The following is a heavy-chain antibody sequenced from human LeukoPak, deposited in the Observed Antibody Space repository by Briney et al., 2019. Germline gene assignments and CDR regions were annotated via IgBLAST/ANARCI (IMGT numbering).Heavy chain of an antibody. CDR3: VRGGYRGFDYEY. V-gene: IGHV3-21*01. CDR1: GFTVSSNY. D-gene: IGHD5-12*01. J-gene: IGHJ4*02. Sequence: PGGSLRLSCAASGFTVSSNYMNWLRLAPGKGLEWVSSISPDSNYKYYVDSVKGRFTISRDNAKSSLYLQMNSLRAEDTAVYYCVRGGYRGFDYEYWGQGTLVTVSS. CDR2: ISPDSNYK.